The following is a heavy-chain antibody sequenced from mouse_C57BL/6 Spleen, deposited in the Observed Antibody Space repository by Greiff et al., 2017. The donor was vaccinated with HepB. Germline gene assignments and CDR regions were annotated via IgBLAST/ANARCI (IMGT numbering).Heavy chain of an antibody. Sequence: VQLVESGAELVKPGASVKMSCKASGYTFTTYPIEWMKQNHGKSLEWIGNFHPYNDDTKYNEKFKGKATLTVEKSSSTVYLELSRLTSDASAVYYCARRGYGSSYWYFDVWGTGTTVTVSS. D-gene: IGHD1-1*01. CDR1: GYTFTTYP. CDR2: FHPYNDDT. J-gene: IGHJ1*03. V-gene: IGHV1-47*01. CDR3: ARRGYGSSYWYFDV.